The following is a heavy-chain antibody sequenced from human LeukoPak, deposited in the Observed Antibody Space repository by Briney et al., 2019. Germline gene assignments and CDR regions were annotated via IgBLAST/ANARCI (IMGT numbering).Heavy chain of an antibody. CDR2: ISYDGSNK. J-gene: IGHJ4*02. Sequence: GGSLRLSCAASGFTFSSYAMHWVRQAPGKGLEWVAVISYDGSNKYYADSVKGRFTISRDNSKNTLYLQMNSLRAEDTAVYYCARGVVRYLIDYWGQGTLVTVSS. V-gene: IGHV3-30-3*01. CDR3: ARGVVRYLIDY. D-gene: IGHD1-14*01. CDR1: GFTFSSYA.